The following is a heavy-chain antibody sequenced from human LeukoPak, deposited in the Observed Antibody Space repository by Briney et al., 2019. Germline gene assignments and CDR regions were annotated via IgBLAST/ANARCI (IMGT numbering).Heavy chain of an antibody. D-gene: IGHD6-19*01. J-gene: IGHJ4*02. CDR2: ISGSGGST. CDR1: GFTFSSYA. Sequence: GGSLRLSCAASGFTFSSYAMIWVRQAPGKGLEWVSAISGSGGSTYYADSVKGRFTISRDNSKNTLYLQMNSLRAEDTAVYYCAKETNQAVAGALDYWGQGTLVTVSS. CDR3: AKETNQAVAGALDY. V-gene: IGHV3-23*01.